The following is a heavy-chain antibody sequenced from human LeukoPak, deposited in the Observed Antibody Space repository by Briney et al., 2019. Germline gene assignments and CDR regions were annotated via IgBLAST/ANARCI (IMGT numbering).Heavy chain of an antibody. J-gene: IGHJ4*02. Sequence: PSETLTLTCTVSSRSNSSYYWRWLRQPPGKGLEGVGYMYYRGSTNYNPSLEGRVPIYVDTSKNHFSLQLSSLPTAGPALYFLSRGLLVVDYFDYGGQGPLVTVSS. V-gene: IGHV4-59*01. CDR2: MYYRGST. D-gene: IGHD6-6*01. CDR1: SRSNSSYY. CDR3: SRGLLVVDYFDY.